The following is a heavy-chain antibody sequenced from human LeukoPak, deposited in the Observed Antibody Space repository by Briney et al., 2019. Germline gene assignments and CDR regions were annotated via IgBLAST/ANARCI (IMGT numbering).Heavy chain of an antibody. CDR1: GFTFSSYA. J-gene: IGHJ4*02. V-gene: IGHV3-23*01. D-gene: IGHD6-19*01. CDR2: ISGSGGST. CDR3: AKDYQPGLVRAWDC. Sequence: GGSLRLTCAASGFTFSSYAMSWVRQAPGKGLEWVSAISGSGGSTYYADSVKGRFTISRDNSKNTLYLQMNSLRAEDTAVYYCAKDYQPGLVRAWDCWGQGTLVTVS.